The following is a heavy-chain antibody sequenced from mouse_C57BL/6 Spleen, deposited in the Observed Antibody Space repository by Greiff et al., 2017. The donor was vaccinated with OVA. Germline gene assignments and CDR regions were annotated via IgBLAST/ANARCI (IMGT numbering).Heavy chain of an antibody. CDR1: GFSLTSYG. J-gene: IGHJ4*01. D-gene: IGHD2-3*01. V-gene: IGHV2-2*01. CDR2: IWSGGST. Sequence: VKLMESGPGLVQPSQSLSITCTVSGFSLTSYGVHWVRQSPGKGLEWLGVIWSGGSTDYNAAFISRLSISKDNSKSQVFFKMNSLQADDTAIYYCARRRGDGYGYAMDYWGQGTSVTVSS. CDR3: ARRRGDGYGYAMDY.